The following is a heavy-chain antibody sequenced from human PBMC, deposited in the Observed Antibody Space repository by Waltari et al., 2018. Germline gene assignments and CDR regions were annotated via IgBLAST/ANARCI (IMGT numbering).Heavy chain of an antibody. Sequence: EVQLVESGGGLVKPGGSLRLSCAASGFTFSSYSMNWVRQAPGKGLEWVSSISSSSSYIYYADSVKGRFTISRDNAKNSLYLLMNSLRAEDTAVYYCARDILVGASDYWGQGTLVTVSS. D-gene: IGHD1-26*01. CDR2: ISSSSSYI. V-gene: IGHV3-21*01. J-gene: IGHJ4*02. CDR3: ARDILVGASDY. CDR1: GFTFSSYS.